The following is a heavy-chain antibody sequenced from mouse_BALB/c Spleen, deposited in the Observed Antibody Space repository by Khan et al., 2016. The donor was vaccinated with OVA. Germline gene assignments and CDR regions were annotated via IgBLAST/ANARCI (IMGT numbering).Heavy chain of an antibody. Sequence: VQLQQSAAELVKSGATVKLSCTASDLNIKDTYMHWLQKCPEQGLEWIGRIAHPNGNTKYDPKFQGKATITEETSSNAAYLQLSSLTSEDNAVEYCARMARKWGQGTNLTVSS. CDR3: ARMARK. CDR1: DLNIKDTY. CDR2: IAHPNGNT. J-gene: IGHJ2*01. V-gene: IGHV14-3*02.